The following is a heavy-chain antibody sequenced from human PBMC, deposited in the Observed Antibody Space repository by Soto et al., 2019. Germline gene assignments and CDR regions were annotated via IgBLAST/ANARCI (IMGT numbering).Heavy chain of an antibody. CDR2: INHLTTT. D-gene: IGHD5-18*01. Sequence: PSETLSLTSAVYGGSFSSYHWIWIRQTPGKGLEWIGEINHLTTTNYNPSLKSRVIISLDTPKNQFSLKLSSVTAADTAVYYCARGYDTALAPIFWGQGILVTVSS. J-gene: IGHJ4*02. CDR3: ARGYDTALAPIF. V-gene: IGHV4-34*01. CDR1: GGSFSSYH.